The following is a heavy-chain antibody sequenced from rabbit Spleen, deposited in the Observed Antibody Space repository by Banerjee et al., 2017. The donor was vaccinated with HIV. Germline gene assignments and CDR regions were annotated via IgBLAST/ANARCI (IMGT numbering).Heavy chain of an antibody. Sequence: QEQLVESGGGLVKPEGSLTLTCKASGFSFSDRDVMCWVRQAPGKGLQWIACINTYTARPVYATWAKGRFTISRTSSTTVTLQMTSLTVADTATFFCGRAGEGGYGYLDLWGPGTLVTVS. CDR2: INTYTARP. D-gene: IGHD2-1*01. V-gene: IGHV1S45*01. J-gene: IGHJ4*01. CDR1: GFSFSDRDV. CDR3: GRAGEGGYGYLDL.